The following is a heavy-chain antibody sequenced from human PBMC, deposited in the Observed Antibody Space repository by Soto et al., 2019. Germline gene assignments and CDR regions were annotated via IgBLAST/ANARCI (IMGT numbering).Heavy chain of an antibody. CDR3: AKGITYYDFWSGYYIWGMDV. CDR1: GLTFSSYA. J-gene: IGHJ6*02. CDR2: ISGSGGST. V-gene: IGHV3-23*01. D-gene: IGHD3-3*01. Sequence: PGGSLRLSCAASGLTFSSYAMSWVRQAPGKGLEWVSAISGSGGSTYYADSVKGRFTISRDNSKNTLYLQMNSLRAEDTAVYYCAKGITYYDFWSGYYIWGMDVWGQGTTVTVSS.